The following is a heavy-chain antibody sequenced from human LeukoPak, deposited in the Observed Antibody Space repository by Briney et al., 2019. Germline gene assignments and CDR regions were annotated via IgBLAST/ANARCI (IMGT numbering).Heavy chain of an antibody. Sequence: GRSLRLSCAASGFTFSSYGMHWVRQAPGKGLEWVAVTWYDGSNEYYADSVKGRFTIYRDNSKNTLYLQMNSLRAEDTAVYYCARDSYYGSGSYPNDCWGQGTLVTVSS. CDR3: ARDSYYGSGSYPNDC. CDR2: TWYDGSNE. J-gene: IGHJ4*02. V-gene: IGHV3-33*01. CDR1: GFTFSSYG. D-gene: IGHD3-10*01.